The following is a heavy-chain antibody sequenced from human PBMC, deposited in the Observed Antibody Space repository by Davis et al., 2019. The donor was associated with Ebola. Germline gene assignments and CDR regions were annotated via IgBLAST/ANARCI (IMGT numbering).Heavy chain of an antibody. D-gene: IGHD3-10*01. V-gene: IGHV4-59*03. CDR2: IYYTGSA. Sequence: PSETLSLTCTVSGASMTSYYWSWIRQPQGKRLEWFGSIYYTGSAYYNSSLASRATISVDTSKNQFSLKLTSVTAADTAMYYCSERGSSVWGQGTLVTVSS. CDR3: SERGSSV. CDR1: GASMTSYY. J-gene: IGHJ4*02.